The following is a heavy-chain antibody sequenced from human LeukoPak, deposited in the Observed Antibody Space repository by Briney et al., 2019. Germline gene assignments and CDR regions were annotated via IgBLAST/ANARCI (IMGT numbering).Heavy chain of an antibody. J-gene: IGHJ4*02. CDR3: ARDVGDSSGYTTSDY. Sequence: PGGSLRLSCAASGFTFSSYSMNLVRHAPGAGLESVSSISSSSSYIYYADSVKGRFTISRDNAKNSLYLQMNSLRAEDTAVYYCARDVGDSSGYTTSDYWGQGTLVTVSS. CDR2: ISSSSSYI. V-gene: IGHV3-21*01. D-gene: IGHD3-22*01. CDR1: GFTFSSYS.